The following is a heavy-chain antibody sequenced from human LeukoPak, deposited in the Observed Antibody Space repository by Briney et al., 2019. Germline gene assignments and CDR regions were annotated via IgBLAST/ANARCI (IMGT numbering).Heavy chain of an antibody. Sequence: GGSLRLSCAASGFTFTSYAMHWVRQAPGKGLEWVAVISYDGSNKYYADSVKGRFTISRDNSKNTLYLQMNSLRAEDTAVYYCAESGYSSSWYPNYWGQGTLVTVSS. CDR3: AESGYSSSWYPNY. V-gene: IGHV3-30-3*01. CDR2: ISYDGSNK. J-gene: IGHJ4*02. CDR1: GFTFTSYA. D-gene: IGHD6-13*01.